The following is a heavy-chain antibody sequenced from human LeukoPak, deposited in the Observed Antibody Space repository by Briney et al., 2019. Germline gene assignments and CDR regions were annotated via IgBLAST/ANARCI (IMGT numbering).Heavy chain of an antibody. V-gene: IGHV4-30-4*01. CDR3: ARSYYDFWSGYPHYYYYYGMDV. D-gene: IGHD3-3*01. J-gene: IGHJ6*02. CDR2: IYYSGST. Sequence: PSETLSLTCTVSGGSISSGDYYWRWIRQPPGKGLEWIGYIYYSGSTYYNPSLKSRVTISVDTSKNQFSLKLSSVTAADTAVYYCARSYYDFWSGYPHYYYYYGMDVWGQGTTVTVSS. CDR1: GGSISSGDYY.